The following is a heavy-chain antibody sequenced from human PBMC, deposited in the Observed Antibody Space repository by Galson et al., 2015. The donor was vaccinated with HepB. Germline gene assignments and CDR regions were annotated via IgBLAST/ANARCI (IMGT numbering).Heavy chain of an antibody. CDR3: AREDPTYYYDL. V-gene: IGHV3-30*04. CDR1: FTFGSYA. Sequence: FTFGSYAIHWVRQAPGKGLEWVAVISSDGSNKYYADSVKGRFTISRDNSKNTLYLQMNSLRPEDTAVYYCAREDPTYYYDLWGQGTLVTVSS. J-gene: IGHJ4*02. CDR2: ISSDGSNK.